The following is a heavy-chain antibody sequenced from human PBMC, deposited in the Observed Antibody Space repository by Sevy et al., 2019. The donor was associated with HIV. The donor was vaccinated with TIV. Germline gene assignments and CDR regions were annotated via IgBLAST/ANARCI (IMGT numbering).Heavy chain of an antibody. D-gene: IGHD5-18*01. Sequence: GGSLRLSCAASGLTFSTYGMHWVRQAPGKGLEWVAVISYDGNIQYYADSVKGRFTVSRDNSKNTLYLQMNSLRAEDSAVYYCAKDQGGYNYAPGYWGQGIMVTVSS. J-gene: IGHJ4*02. V-gene: IGHV3-30*18. CDR3: AKDQGGYNYAPGY. CDR2: ISYDGNIQ. CDR1: GLTFSTYG.